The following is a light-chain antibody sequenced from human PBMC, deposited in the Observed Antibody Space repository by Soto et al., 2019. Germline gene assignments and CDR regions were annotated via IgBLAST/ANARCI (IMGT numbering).Light chain of an antibody. CDR3: SSYSAGTTNYV. Sequence: QSVLTQSTSVSGSPGQSITISCTGSSSDIGLYNSVAWYQQRPGRVPKLILYDVSSRPSGVSRRFSGSQSDNTASLTISGLQSEDEADYYCSSYSAGTTNYVFGTGTKVTVL. J-gene: IGLJ1*01. CDR1: SSDIGLYNS. CDR2: DVS. V-gene: IGLV2-14*01.